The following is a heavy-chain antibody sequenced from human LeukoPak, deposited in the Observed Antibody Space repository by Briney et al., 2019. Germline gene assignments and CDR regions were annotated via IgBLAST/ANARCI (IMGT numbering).Heavy chain of an antibody. CDR3: AREDPQTRVPEGMDV. V-gene: IGHV4-59*01. Sequence: SETLSLTCTVSGGSISYYYWSWLRQSPGKGLEWIGYVYYSGTTNYNPSLKSRAAISVDTSKNQFSLQLRSVTAADTAVYYCAREDPQTRVPEGMDVWGQGTTVTVSS. CDR1: GGSISYYY. CDR2: VYYSGTT. D-gene: IGHD4/OR15-4a*01. J-gene: IGHJ6*02.